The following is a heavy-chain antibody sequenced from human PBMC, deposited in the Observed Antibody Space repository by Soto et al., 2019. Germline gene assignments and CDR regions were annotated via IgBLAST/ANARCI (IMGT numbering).Heavy chain of an antibody. CDR3: ASGIQLWLRRINNGYSG. D-gene: IGHD5-18*01. V-gene: IGHV1-69*12. Sequence: QVQLVQSGAEVKKPESSVKVSCKAPGGTFSTYAISWVRQAPGQGLEWMGGIIPMFGTANYAQRFQDRVTITADESTKTVYRELSSLRSEETAVYFCASGIQLWLRRINNGYSGWGQGTLVTVSS. CDR1: GGTFSTYA. J-gene: IGHJ4*02. CDR2: IIPMFGTA.